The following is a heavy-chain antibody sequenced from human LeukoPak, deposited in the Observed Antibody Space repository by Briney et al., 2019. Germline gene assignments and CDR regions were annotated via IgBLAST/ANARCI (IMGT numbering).Heavy chain of an antibody. CDR3: AKVPTYYNILTGYPFDI. V-gene: IGHV3-23*01. Sequence: GGSLRLSCAASGFDFSAYGMNWVRQAPGKGLEWVSAIGGSGATIYYADSVRGRFTISRDNFKNTMYLQMSSLRAEDTAVYYCAKVPTYYNILTGYPFDIWGQGTMVTVSS. CDR2: IGGSGATI. CDR1: GFDFSAYG. D-gene: IGHD3-9*01. J-gene: IGHJ3*02.